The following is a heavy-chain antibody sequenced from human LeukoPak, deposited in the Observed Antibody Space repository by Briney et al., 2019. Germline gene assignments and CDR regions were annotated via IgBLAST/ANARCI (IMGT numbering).Heavy chain of an antibody. CDR3: ARLVDYDNSGDHDIFDI. D-gene: IGHD3-22*01. Sequence: PSETLSLTCSVSGGSIRSYYWSWVRQPPGKGPEWIGSINYSGRTKYNPALQSRVTISLDTSKNHFSLQLISVTAADTAGYYCARLVDYDNSGDHDIFDIWGQGTMVTVSS. CDR1: GGSIRSYY. J-gene: IGHJ3*02. V-gene: IGHV4-59*01. CDR2: INYSGRT.